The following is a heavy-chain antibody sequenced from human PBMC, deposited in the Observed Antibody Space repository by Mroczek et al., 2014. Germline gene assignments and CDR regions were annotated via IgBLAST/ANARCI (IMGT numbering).Heavy chain of an antibody. J-gene: IGHJ2*01. Sequence: VQLLESGPGLVKPSETLSLTCTVSGGSISSSSYYWGWIRQPPGKGLEWIGSIYYSGSTYYNPSLKSRVTISVDTSKNQFSLKLSSVTAADTAVYYCARRAYDHWYFDLWGLAPWSLSPQ. CDR2: IYYSGST. V-gene: IGHV4-39*01. CDR1: GGSISSSSYY. D-gene: IGHD5-12*01. CDR3: ARRAYDHWYFDL.